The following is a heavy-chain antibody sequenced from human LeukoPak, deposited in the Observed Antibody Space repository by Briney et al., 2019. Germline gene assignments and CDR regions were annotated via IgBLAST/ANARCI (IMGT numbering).Heavy chain of an antibody. V-gene: IGHV3-9*01. Sequence: GGSLRLSCAASGFTFDDYAMHWVRQAPGKGLEWVSGISWNSGSIGYADSVKGRFTISRDNAKNSLHLQMNSLRAEDTALYYCAKASSSWTFAYFDYWGQGTLVTVSS. J-gene: IGHJ4*02. CDR1: GFTFDDYA. CDR2: ISWNSGSI. CDR3: AKASSSWTFAYFDY. D-gene: IGHD6-13*01.